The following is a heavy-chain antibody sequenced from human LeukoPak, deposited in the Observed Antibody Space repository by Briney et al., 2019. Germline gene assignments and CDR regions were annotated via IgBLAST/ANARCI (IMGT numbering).Heavy chain of an antibody. CDR1: GITFSSFG. CDR3: ARDTRWGGEDFDY. Sequence: PGTSLRLSCAASGITFSSFGMHWVRQAPGKGLEWVAFIWYDGSNKFYADSVKGRFTISRDNAKNSLYLQMNSLRAEDTAVYYCARDTRWGGEDFDYWGQGTLVTVSS. CDR2: IWYDGSNK. J-gene: IGHJ4*02. D-gene: IGHD2-2*01. V-gene: IGHV3-33*01.